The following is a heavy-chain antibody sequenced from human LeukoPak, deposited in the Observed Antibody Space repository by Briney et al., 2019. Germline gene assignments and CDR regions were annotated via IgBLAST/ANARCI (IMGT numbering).Heavy chain of an antibody. CDR2: ISGSNGNT. CDR3: ARSGRGTYYYFDL. V-gene: IGHV1-18*01. J-gene: IGHJ4*01. CDR1: GYSFTRYG. D-gene: IGHD1-26*01. Sequence: ASVKVSCKASGYSFTRYGISWMRQAPGQGLEWMGWISGSNGNTKYAQKFQGRVTMTTDTSTGTAYMDLRNLRFDDTAVYFCARSGRGTYYYFDLWGQGTLVTVSS.